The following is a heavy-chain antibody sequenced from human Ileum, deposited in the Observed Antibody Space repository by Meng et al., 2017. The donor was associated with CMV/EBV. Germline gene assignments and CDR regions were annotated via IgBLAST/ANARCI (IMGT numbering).Heavy chain of an antibody. V-gene: IGHV4-34*01. J-gene: IGHJ6*02. CDR2: INHSGST. CDR3: ARIPSSSRNYYYYGMDV. CDR1: GGSFSGYY. Sequence: GSLRLSCAVYGGSFSGYYWSWIRQPPGKGLEWIGEINHSGSTNYNPSLKSRVTISVDTSKNQFSLKLSSVTAADTAVYYCARIPSSSRNYYYYGMDVWGQGNTV. D-gene: IGHD6-13*01.